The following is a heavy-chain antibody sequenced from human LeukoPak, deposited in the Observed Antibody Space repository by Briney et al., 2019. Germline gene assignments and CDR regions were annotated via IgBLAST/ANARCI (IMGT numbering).Heavy chain of an antibody. J-gene: IGHJ4*02. CDR2: IYHSGSN. D-gene: IGHD3-16*01. CDR3: ARRLAPADC. Sequence: SETLSLTCAVSGYPISSGFYWGWIRQPPGKGLEWIASIYHSGSNQYNLSLKSRVTISVDTSKNQLSLKLSSVTAADTAVYYCARRLAPADCWGQGTLVTVSS. CDR1: GYPISSGFY. V-gene: IGHV4-38-2*01.